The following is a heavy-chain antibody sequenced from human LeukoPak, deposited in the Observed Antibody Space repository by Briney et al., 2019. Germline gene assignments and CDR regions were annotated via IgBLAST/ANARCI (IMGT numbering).Heavy chain of an antibody. Sequence: GGSLRLSCAASGFTFSSYGMHWVRQAPGKGLEWVAVIWYDGSNKYYADSVKGRFTISRDNSKNTLDLQMNSLRAEDTAVYYCAKVGIAAAGSYFDYWGQGTLVTVSS. V-gene: IGHV3-33*06. CDR2: IWYDGSNK. CDR1: GFTFSSYG. J-gene: IGHJ4*02. CDR3: AKVGIAAAGSYFDY. D-gene: IGHD6-13*01.